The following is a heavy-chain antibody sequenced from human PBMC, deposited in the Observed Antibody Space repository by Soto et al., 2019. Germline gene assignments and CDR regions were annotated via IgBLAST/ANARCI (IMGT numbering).Heavy chain of an antibody. Sequence: PSQTLSLTCAISGDSVSSNSAAWNWIRQSPSRGLEWLGRTYYRSKWYNDYAVSVKSRITINPDTSKNQFSLQLNSVTPEDTAVYYCARELLGXCSGGSCFDDAFDIWGQGTMVTVSS. CDR1: GDSVSSNSAA. D-gene: IGHD2-15*01. CDR2: TYYRSKWYN. CDR3: ARELLGXCSGGSCFDDAFDI. J-gene: IGHJ3*02. V-gene: IGHV6-1*01.